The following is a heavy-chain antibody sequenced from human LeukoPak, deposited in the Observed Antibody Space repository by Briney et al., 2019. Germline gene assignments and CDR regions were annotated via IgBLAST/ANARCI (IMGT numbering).Heavy chain of an antibody. J-gene: IGHJ5*01. CDR2: VFPRDFDT. V-gene: IGHV5-51*01. D-gene: IGHD5-24*01. Sequence: GESLKISCKGYGYTFTSQWIGWVRQMPGKGLEWMGIVFPRDFDTRYNPSFQSRVTISVDKSINSAYLQWTSLKASDTAIYSCARLNGYIDSWGQGTKVTVSS. CDR3: ARLNGYIDS. CDR1: GYTFTSQW.